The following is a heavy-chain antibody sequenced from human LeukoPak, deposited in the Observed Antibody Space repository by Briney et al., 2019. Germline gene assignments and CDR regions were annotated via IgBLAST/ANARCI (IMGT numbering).Heavy chain of an antibody. D-gene: IGHD2-2*01. J-gene: IGHJ6*03. CDR2: ISAYNGNT. CDR3: ARVGFVVVPAASYMDV. V-gene: IGHV1-18*01. CDR1: GGTFSSYA. Sequence: GASVKVSCKASGGTFSSYAISWVRQALGQGLEGRGWISAYNGNTNYAQKLQGRVTMTTDTSTSTAYMELRSLRSDDTAVYYCARVGFVVVPAASYMDVWGKGTTVTVSS.